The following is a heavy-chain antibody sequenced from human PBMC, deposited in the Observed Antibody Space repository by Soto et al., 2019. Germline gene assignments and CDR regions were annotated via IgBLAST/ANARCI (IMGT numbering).Heavy chain of an antibody. CDR3: ARDGYYGSGVRNCFDY. J-gene: IGHJ4*02. Sequence: GASVKVSCKASGYTFTKHTIRWVRQAPGQRLEWMGCINAGNSKTEYSQKFQGRVTNTRDTSATTAYMELSSLTSEDTAVYYCARDGYYGSGVRNCFDYWGQGTLVTVSS. V-gene: IGHV1-3*01. D-gene: IGHD3-10*01. CDR1: GYTFTKHT. CDR2: INAGNSKT.